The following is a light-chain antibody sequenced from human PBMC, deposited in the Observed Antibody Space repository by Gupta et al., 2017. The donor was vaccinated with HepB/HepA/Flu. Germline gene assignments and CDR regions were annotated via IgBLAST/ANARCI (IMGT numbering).Light chain of an antibody. V-gene: IGKV1-9*01. J-gene: IGKJ5*01. Sequence: DIHLTQSPSFLSASVVDRVTITCRASQGIRSYLAWYQQKPGKAPKLLIYVASTLESGVPSRVSGSGSGTEFTLTISSLQPEDFASYYCQQMKNFPITFGQGTLLEIK. CDR2: VAS. CDR3: QQMKNFPIT. CDR1: QGIRSY.